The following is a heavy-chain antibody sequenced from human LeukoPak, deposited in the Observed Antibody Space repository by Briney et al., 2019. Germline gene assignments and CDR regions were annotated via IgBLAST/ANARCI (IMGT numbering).Heavy chain of an antibody. CDR2: IKQDGSEK. V-gene: IGHV3-7*03. J-gene: IGHJ6*02. CDR3: ARGGRFLEWLPDYYGMDV. Sequence: PGGSLRLSCAASGFTFSSYWMHWVRQAPGKGVEWVANIKQDGSEKYYVDSVKGRFTISRDNGENLLHLQMNSLRVEDTAVYYCARGGRFLEWLPDYYGMDVWGQGTTVTVSS. D-gene: IGHD3-3*01. CDR1: GFTFSSYW.